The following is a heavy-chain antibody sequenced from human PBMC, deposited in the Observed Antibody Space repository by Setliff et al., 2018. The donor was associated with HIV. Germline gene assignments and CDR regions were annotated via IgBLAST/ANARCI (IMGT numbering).Heavy chain of an antibody. Sequence: ASVKVSCKTSGYSFINYAINWVRQAPGQGLQWMGWINTQTGSPTYAQAFTGRFVFSVDSTVTTAYLQISGLKADGTAVYYCARALYGEYGGDLNWLDPWGQGTLVTVSS. CDR2: INTQTGSP. J-gene: IGHJ5*02. V-gene: IGHV7-4-1*02. CDR1: GYSFINYA. CDR3: ARALYGEYGGDLNWLDP. D-gene: IGHD4-17*01.